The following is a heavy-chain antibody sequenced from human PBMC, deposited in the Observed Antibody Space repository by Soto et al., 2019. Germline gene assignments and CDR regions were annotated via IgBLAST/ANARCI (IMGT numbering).Heavy chain of an antibody. Sequence: SETLSLTCAVYGGSFSGYYWSWIRQPPGKGLEWIGEINHSGSTNYNPSLKSRVTISVDTSKNQFSLKLSSVTAADTAVYYCARAMIVVVPAATFDYWGQGTLVTVSS. CDR1: GGSFSGYY. CDR2: INHSGST. CDR3: ARAMIVVVPAATFDY. D-gene: IGHD2-2*01. J-gene: IGHJ4*02. V-gene: IGHV4-34*01.